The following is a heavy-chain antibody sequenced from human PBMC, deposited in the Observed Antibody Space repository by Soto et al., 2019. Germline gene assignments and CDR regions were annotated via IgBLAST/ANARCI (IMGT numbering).Heavy chain of an antibody. CDR3: ARESSVERGNWFDP. CDR1: GFTFSNYG. D-gene: IGHD6-6*01. CDR2: IWYDGSCK. J-gene: IGHJ5*02. Sequence: GGSLRLSCAASGFTFSNYGMHWVRQAPGKGLECVTIIWYDGSCKYYVDSVKGRFTISRDNSKNILYLQMNGLRDDDTAVYYCARESSVERGNWFDPWGQGTMGTVSS. V-gene: IGHV3-33*01.